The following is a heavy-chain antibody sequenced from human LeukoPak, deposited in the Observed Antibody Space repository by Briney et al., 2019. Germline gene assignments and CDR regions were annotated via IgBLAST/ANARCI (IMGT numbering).Heavy chain of an antibody. CDR3: ARENLMVRGNAFDI. Sequence: SETLPLTCTVSGGSISSGDYYWSWIRQPPGKGLEWIGYIYYSGSTYYNPPLKSRVTISVDTSKNQFSLKLSSVTAADTAVYYCARENLMVRGNAFDIWGQGTMVTVSS. D-gene: IGHD3-10*01. CDR2: IYYSGST. CDR1: GGSISSGDYY. J-gene: IGHJ3*02. V-gene: IGHV4-30-4*01.